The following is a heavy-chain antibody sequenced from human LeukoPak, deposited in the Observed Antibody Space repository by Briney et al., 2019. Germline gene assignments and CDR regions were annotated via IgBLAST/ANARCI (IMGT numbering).Heavy chain of an antibody. J-gene: IGHJ4*02. CDR3: ARDMDTGPDLFDY. D-gene: IGHD5-18*01. CDR1: GYSFSTYG. Sequence: ASVKVSCKASGYSFSTYGITWVRQAPGQGLEWMGWINPNSGDTDYAQNFQGRVTMTRDTSISTAYLDLSRLRSDDTAVYYCARDMDTGPDLFDYWGQGTPVTVSS. V-gene: IGHV1-2*02. CDR2: INPNSGDT.